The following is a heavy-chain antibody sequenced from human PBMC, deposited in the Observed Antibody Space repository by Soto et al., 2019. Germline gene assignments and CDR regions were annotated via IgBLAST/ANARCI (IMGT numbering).Heavy chain of an antibody. Sequence: GSLRLSCAASGFTFSSYAMHWVRHAPGKGLEWVAVISYDGTNKYYADSVKGRFTISRDNSKNTLSLQMNSLRAEDTAVFYCTTTASTWTTFTERFDYWGQGTLATASS. J-gene: IGHJ4*02. CDR3: TTTASTWTTFTERFDY. D-gene: IGHD1-1*01. V-gene: IGHV3-30-3*01. CDR2: ISYDGTNK. CDR1: GFTFSSYA.